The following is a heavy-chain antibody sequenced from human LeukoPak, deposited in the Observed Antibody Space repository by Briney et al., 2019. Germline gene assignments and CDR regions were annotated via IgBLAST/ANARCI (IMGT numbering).Heavy chain of an antibody. CDR2: ISWNSGSI. D-gene: IGHD3-10*01. V-gene: IGHV3-9*01. CDR3: ARDFAPGSGSYCYMDV. J-gene: IGHJ6*03. Sequence: PGRSLRLSCAASGFTFDDYAMHWVRQAPGKGLEWVSGISWNSGSIGYADSVKGRFTISRDNAKNSLYLQMNSLRAEDTAVYYCARDFAPGSGSYCYMDVWGKGTTVTVSS. CDR1: GFTFDDYA.